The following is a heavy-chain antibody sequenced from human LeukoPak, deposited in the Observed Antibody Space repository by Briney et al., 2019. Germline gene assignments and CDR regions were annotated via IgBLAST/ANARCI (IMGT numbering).Heavy chain of an antibody. D-gene: IGHD3-16*01. Sequence: PSETLPLTCTVSGGSISSYYWSWIRQPPGKGLEWIGYIYYSGSTNYNPSLKSRVTISVDTSKNQFSLKLSSVTAADTAVYYCARDLGKRHAFDIWGQGTMVTVSS. J-gene: IGHJ3*02. CDR2: IYYSGST. CDR3: ARDLGKRHAFDI. V-gene: IGHV4-59*01. CDR1: GGSISSYY.